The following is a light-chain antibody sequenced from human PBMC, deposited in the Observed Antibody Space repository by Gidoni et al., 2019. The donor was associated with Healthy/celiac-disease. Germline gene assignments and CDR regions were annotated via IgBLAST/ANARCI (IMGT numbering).Light chain of an antibody. CDR2: LGS. CDR1: QSLLHSNGYNY. CDR3: MQALQTPLT. Sequence: DIVMTPSPLSLPVTPGEPASISCRSSQSLLHSNGYNYLDWYLQKPGQSPQLLIYLGSNRASGVPDRFRGSGSGTDCTLKISRVEAEDVGVYYCMQALQTPLTFGGGTKVEIK. V-gene: IGKV2-28*01. J-gene: IGKJ4*01.